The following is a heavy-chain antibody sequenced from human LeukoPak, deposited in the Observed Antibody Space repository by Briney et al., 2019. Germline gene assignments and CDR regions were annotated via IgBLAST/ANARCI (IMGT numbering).Heavy chain of an antibody. J-gene: IGHJ1*01. Sequence: ASVKVSCKASGYTFTSYGISWVRQAPGQGLEWMGWISAYNGNTNYAQKLQGRVTMTTDESTSTAYMELSSLRSEDTAVYYCARGQIAVAGGSVYFQHWGQGTLVTVSS. CDR3: ARGQIAVAGGSVYFQH. CDR2: ISAYNGNT. CDR1: GYTFTSYG. D-gene: IGHD6-19*01. V-gene: IGHV1-18*01.